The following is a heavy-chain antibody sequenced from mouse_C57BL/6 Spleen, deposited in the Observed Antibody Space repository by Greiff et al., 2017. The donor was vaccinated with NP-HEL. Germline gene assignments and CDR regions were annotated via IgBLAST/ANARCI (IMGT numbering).Heavy chain of an antibody. J-gene: IGHJ4*01. Sequence: QVQLQQSGAELVKPGASVKISCTASGYAFSSYWMNWVQQRPGKGLEWIGQIYPGDGDTNYTGKFKGKATLTADKSSSAAYMQLSSLTSEDSAVYFCAREETGTMDYWGQGTSVTVSS. CDR2: IYPGDGDT. D-gene: IGHD4-1*01. CDR3: AREETGTMDY. V-gene: IGHV1-80*01. CDR1: GYAFSSYW.